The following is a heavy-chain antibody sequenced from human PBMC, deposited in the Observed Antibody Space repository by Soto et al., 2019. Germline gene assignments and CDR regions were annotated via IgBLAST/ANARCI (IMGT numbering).Heavy chain of an antibody. CDR1: AASISSGGYS. J-gene: IGHJ4*01. CDR2: IYYSGRT. CDR3: ARWEDSASYYER. D-gene: IGHD1-26*01. Sequence: QLQLQESGSGLVKPSQTLSLTCAVSAASISSGGYSWSGIRQLPGKGLEWIGDIYYSGRTSYTPSLESRVIMSVDRTKNQFSHKLSSVTAADAAVHYGARWEDSASYYERWVQGTPVTPCS. V-gene: IGHV4-30-2*02.